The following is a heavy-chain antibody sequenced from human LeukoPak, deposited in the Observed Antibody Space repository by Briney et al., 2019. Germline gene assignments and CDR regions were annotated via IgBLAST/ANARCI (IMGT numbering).Heavy chain of an antibody. J-gene: IGHJ5*02. CDR3: ARRRPGGNSGRGWFDP. D-gene: IGHD4-23*01. V-gene: IGHV1-2*02. CDR1: GYTFTGYY. Sequence: GASVKVSCKASGYTFTGYYMHWVRQAPGQGLEWMGWINPNSDGTNYAQKFQGRVTMTRDTSISTAYMELSRLRSDDTAVYYCARRRPGGNSGRGWFDPWGQGTLVTVSS. CDR2: INPNSDGT.